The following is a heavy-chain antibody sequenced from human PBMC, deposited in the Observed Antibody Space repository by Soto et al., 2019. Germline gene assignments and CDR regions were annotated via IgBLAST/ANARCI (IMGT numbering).Heavy chain of an antibody. V-gene: IGHV3-23*01. J-gene: IGHJ3*02. CDR3: TASRGWYNAFAI. Sequence: PGGSLRLSCAASGFTFSSYAMSWVRQAPGKGLEWVSAISGSGGSTYYADSVKGRFTISRDNSKNTLYLQMTSLRAEATAVSYCTASRGWYNAFAIWGQGTMVTVSS. CDR1: GFTFSSYA. D-gene: IGHD6-19*01. CDR2: ISGSGGST.